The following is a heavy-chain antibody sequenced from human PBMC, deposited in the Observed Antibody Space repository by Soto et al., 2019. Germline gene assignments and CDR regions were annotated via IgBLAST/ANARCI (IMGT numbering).Heavy chain of an antibody. CDR1: GGTFSSYA. V-gene: IGHV1-69*06. D-gene: IGHD6-6*01. J-gene: IGHJ5*02. CDR3: AREVAARPRWFDP. CDR2: TIPTFGKE. Sequence: QVQLVQSGAEVKKPGSSVKVSCKASGGTFSSYAISWVRQAPGQGLEWMGGTIPTFGKENYGQKFQGRVTITSDKSTSTAYMELISLRSEDTAVYYCAREVAARPRWFDPWGQGTLVTVSS.